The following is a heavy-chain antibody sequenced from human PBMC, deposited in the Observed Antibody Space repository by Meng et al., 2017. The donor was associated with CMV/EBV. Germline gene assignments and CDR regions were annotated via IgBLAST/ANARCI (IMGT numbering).Heavy chain of an antibody. CDR2: IRYDGSNK. D-gene: IGHD2-2*01. Sequence: GESLKISCAASGFTFSSYGMHWVRQAPGKGLEWVAFIRYDGSNKYHADSVKGRFTISRDNSKNTLYLQMNSLRAEDTAVYYCAKDARSLGLGYCSSTSCYNWFDPWGQGTLVTSPQ. CDR1: GFTFSSYG. V-gene: IGHV3-30*02. J-gene: IGHJ5*02. CDR3: AKDARSLGLGYCSSTSCYNWFDP.